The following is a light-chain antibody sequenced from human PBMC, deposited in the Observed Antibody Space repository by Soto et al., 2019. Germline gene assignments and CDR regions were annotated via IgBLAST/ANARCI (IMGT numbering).Light chain of an antibody. CDR2: LNSDGSH. CDR1: SGHSSYA. CDR3: QTWGTGISAVV. J-gene: IGLJ2*01. V-gene: IGLV4-69*01. Sequence: QPVLTQSPSASASLGASVKLTCTLSSGHSSYAIAWHQQQPEKGPRYLMKLNSDGSHSKGDGIPDRFSGSSSGAERYLTISSLQSEDEADYYCQTWGTGISAVVFGGGTKVTVL.